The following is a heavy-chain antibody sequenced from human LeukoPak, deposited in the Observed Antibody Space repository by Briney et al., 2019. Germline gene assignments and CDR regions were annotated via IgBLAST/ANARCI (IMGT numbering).Heavy chain of an antibody. Sequence: SETLSLTCTVSGGSISSSNYYWGWIRQPPGKGLEWIGSIYYSGSTYYNPSLKSRVTISVDTSKNQFSLKLTSVTAADTAVYYCARTSQAHSNWYWERYFDYWGQGTLVTVSS. D-gene: IGHD6-13*01. CDR2: IYYSGST. J-gene: IGHJ4*02. V-gene: IGHV4-39*01. CDR1: GGSISSSNYY. CDR3: ARTSQAHSNWYWERYFDY.